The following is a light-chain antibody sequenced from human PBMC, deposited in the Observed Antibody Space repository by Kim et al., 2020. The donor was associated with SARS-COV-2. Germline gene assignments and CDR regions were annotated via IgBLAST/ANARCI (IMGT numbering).Light chain of an antibody. CDR2: YDS. CDR1: SIGTKS. CDR3: QLWDSSSDQWI. J-gene: IGLJ2*01. V-gene: IGLV3-21*01. Sequence: APGTTARITCGGNSIGTKSVHWYHQKPGQAPLLVIFYDSDRPSGIPERFSGSNSGNTATLTISGVEAGDEADYFCQLWDSSSDQWIFGGGTQLTVL.